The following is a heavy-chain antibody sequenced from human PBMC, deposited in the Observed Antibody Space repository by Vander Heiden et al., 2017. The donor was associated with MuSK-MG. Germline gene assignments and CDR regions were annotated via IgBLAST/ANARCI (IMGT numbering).Heavy chain of an antibody. D-gene: IGHD6-19*01. CDR3: ARGLKGGWYGDAFDI. J-gene: IGHJ3*02. CDR2: ISSSSSTI. V-gene: IGHV3-48*02. CDR1: GFTFSSYS. Sequence: EVQLVESGGGLVQPGGSLRLSCSASGFTFSSYSMNWVRQAPGKGLEWVSYISSSSSTIYYADSVKGRFTISRDNAKNSLYLQMNSLRDEDTAVYYCARGLKGGWYGDAFDIWGQGTMVTVSS.